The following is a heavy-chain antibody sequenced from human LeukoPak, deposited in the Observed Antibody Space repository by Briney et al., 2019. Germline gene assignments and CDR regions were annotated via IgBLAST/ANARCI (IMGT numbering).Heavy chain of an antibody. D-gene: IGHD3-10*01. J-gene: IGHJ5*02. Sequence: PSETLSLTCTVSGGSISSGDYDWSWIRQPPGKGLEWIGYIYYSGSTYYNPSLKSRVTISVDTSKNQFSLKLSSVTAADTAVYYCARVGPLMVRGVIHRWFDPWGQGTLVTVSS. CDR2: IYYSGST. V-gene: IGHV4-30-4*01. CDR1: GGSISSGDYD. CDR3: ARVGPLMVRGVIHRWFDP.